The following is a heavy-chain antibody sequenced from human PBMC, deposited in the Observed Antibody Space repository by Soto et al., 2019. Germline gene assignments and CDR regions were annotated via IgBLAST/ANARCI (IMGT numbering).Heavy chain of an antibody. CDR2: MYYSGST. CDR1: GDSISISSYY. D-gene: IGHD1-26*01. J-gene: IGHJ4*01. CDR3: AAMLIVGATPYYFEY. V-gene: IGHV4-39*01. Sequence: QLQLEESGPRLVKPSETLSLTCTISGDSISISSYYWAWIRQPPGKGLDWTGSMYYSGSTYNNPSLKIRVTMSVDTAKKQVSLILSSVTAADTAVYYCAAMLIVGATPYYFEYWDEGNLVTVSS.